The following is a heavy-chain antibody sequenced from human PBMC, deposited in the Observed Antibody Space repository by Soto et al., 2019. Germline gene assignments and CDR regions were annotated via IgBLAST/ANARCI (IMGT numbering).Heavy chain of an antibody. Sequence: AATLALTCAVYGGSFSGYYWSWIRQPPGKGLEWIGEINHSVSTNYNPSLKSRVTISVDTSKNQFSLKLSSVTAADTAVYYCARRGSSYRWITLWGDGKLVTVSA. D-gene: IGHD5-18*01. CDR1: GGSFSGYY. CDR3: ARRGSSYRWITL. CDR2: INHSVST. V-gene: IGHV4-34*01. J-gene: IGHJ4*01.